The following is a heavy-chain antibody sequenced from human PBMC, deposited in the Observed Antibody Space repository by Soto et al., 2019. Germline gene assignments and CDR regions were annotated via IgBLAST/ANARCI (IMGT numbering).Heavy chain of an antibody. V-gene: IGHV4-39*01. J-gene: IGHJ4*02. CDR3: GAQSYGAKGYHFET. CDR1: SGSISSSSSY. Sequence: QLQLQESGPGLVKPSETLSLTCTVSSGSISSSSSYWGSIRQPPGQGLESIGNSYSGGNTYYNPSLKCRVTMAIGSSKIQVSLLLNSVTTADTAMYYCGAQSYGAKGYHFETWGQGTLVTVSS. CDR2: SYSGGNT. D-gene: IGHD1-26*01.